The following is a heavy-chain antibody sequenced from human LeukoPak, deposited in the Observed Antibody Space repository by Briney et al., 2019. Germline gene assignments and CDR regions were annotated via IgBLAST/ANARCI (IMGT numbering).Heavy chain of an antibody. Sequence: SQTLAVTCTVSGGSISSGDYYWSCIRQPPGKGLEWIGYIYYSGSTYYNPSLKSRVTISVDTSKNQFSLKLSSVTAADTAVYYCARTRIVATTADAFDIWGQGAMVSASS. D-gene: IGHD5-12*01. CDR3: ARTRIVATTADAFDI. CDR1: GGSISSGDYY. J-gene: IGHJ3*02. V-gene: IGHV4-30-4*01. CDR2: IYYSGST.